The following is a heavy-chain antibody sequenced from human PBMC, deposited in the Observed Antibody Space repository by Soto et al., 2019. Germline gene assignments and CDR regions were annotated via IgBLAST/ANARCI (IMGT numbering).Heavy chain of an antibody. J-gene: IGHJ3*02. Sequence: PGGSLRLSCAASGFTFDSYAMNWVRQAPGKGLEWVSTISGTSGSTYYADSVKGRFTISRDNSKNTLFLQMSSLRVEDTAVYYCARLWVPPLDDCSSTSCYLEDAFDIWGQGTMVTVSS. CDR2: ISGTSGST. D-gene: IGHD2-2*01. CDR3: ARLWVPPLDDCSSTSCYLEDAFDI. CDR1: GFTFDSYA. V-gene: IGHV3-23*01.